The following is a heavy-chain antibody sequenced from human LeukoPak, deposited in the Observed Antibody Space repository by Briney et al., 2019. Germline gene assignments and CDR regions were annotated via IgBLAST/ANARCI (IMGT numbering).Heavy chain of an antibody. J-gene: IGHJ6*02. D-gene: IGHD3-10*01. CDR2: IKEDGSEK. Sequence: GGSLRLSCAASGFTVSSNYMSWVSQAPGKGLEWVANIKEDGSEKYYVDSVKGRFTISRDNAKNSLYLQMNSLRAEDTAVYYCARKVELLWFGELSYGMDVWGQGTTVTVSS. CDR1: GFTVSSNY. CDR3: ARKVELLWFGELSYGMDV. V-gene: IGHV3-7*01.